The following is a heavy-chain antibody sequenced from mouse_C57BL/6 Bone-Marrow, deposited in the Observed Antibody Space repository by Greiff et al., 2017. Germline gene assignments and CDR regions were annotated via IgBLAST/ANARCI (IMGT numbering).Heavy chain of an antibody. CDR2: FYPGSGSI. J-gene: IGHJ2*01. CDR1: GYTFTEYT. CDR3: ARHGIYEGFYYFDY. D-gene: IGHD2-3*01. V-gene: IGHV1-62-2*01. Sequence: VQLQQSGAELVKPGASVKLSCTASGYTFTEYTIHWVKQRYGQGLEWIGWFYPGSGSIKYNEKFKDKATLTADKSASTVSMELSRFTSEYSAVYVWARHGIYEGFYYFDYWGQGTTLTVSS.